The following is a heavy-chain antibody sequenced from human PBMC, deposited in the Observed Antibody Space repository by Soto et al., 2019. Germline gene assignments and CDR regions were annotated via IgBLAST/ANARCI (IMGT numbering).Heavy chain of an antibody. CDR1: GGTFSSYT. CDR2: IIPILGIA. D-gene: IGHD3-22*01. CDR3: ARGRYYYDSSGYYYRAEYFQH. J-gene: IGHJ1*01. V-gene: IGHV1-69*02. Sequence: QVQLVQSGAEVKKPGSSVKVSCKASGGTFSSYTISWVRQAPGQGLEWMGRIIPILGIANYAQKFQGRVTITADKSTSTAYMEISSLRSEDTAVYYCARGRYYYDSSGYYYRAEYFQHWGQGTLVTVSS.